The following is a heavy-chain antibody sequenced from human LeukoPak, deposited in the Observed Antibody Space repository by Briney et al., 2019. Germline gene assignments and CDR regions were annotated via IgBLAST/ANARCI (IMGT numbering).Heavy chain of an antibody. CDR1: GFTFSSFS. CDR3: AKKGYAGSGTHSYYFAY. J-gene: IGHJ4*02. V-gene: IGHV3-23*01. Sequence: PGGSLRLSCAASGFTFSSFSMNWVRQAPGKGLEWVSTLSTSGAATYYADSVKGRFTISRDNSQNTLYLQMNSLRAEDTAVYYCAKKGYAGSGTHSYYFAYWGQGALVTVSS. CDR2: LSTSGAAT. D-gene: IGHD3-10*01.